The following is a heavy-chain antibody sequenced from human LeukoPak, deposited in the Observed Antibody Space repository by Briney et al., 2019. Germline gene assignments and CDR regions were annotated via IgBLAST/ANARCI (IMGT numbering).Heavy chain of an antibody. V-gene: IGHV1-8*03. Sequence: ASVKVSCKASGYTFTSYGISWVRQAPGQGLEWMGWMNPNSGNTGYAQKFQGRVTITRNTSISTAYMELSSLRSEDTAVYYCARGGISSSWYISYYYYYMDVWGKGTTVTVSS. J-gene: IGHJ6*03. D-gene: IGHD6-13*01. CDR2: MNPNSGNT. CDR1: GYTFTSYG. CDR3: ARGGISSSWYISYYYYYMDV.